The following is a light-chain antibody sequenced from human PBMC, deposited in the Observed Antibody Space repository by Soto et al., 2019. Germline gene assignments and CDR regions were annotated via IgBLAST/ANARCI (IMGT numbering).Light chain of an antibody. CDR1: QSVSSN. J-gene: IGKJ4*01. Sequence: EIVMTQSPATLSVSPGERATLSCRASQSVSSNLAWSQQKPGQAPRLLIYDASTRATGVPARFSGSGSGAEFTLTISSLQSEDFAVYYCQQFNNWPLTLGGGTKVDIK. V-gene: IGKV3-15*01. CDR2: DAS. CDR3: QQFNNWPLT.